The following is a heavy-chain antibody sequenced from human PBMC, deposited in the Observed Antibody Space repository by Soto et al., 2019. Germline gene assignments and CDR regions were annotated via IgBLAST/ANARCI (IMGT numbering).Heavy chain of an antibody. V-gene: IGHV3-23*01. D-gene: IGHD2-2*02. J-gene: IGHJ4*01. CDR3: ARGPGYCSRTSCYIWFDY. Sequence: GSLTRSCAASGFAFSSYAISWDRPASGKGLEWVSAISGSGSSTYYADSVKGRFTTSRDNSKNTLFLQMNSLRDEDTAVHYCARGPGYCSRTSCYIWFDYWGQGTLVTVFS. CDR2: ISGSGSST. CDR1: GFAFSSYA.